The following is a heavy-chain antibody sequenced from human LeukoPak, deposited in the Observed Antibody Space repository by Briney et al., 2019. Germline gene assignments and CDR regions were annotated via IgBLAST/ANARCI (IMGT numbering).Heavy chain of an antibody. CDR3: AGPKYYMDV. CDR1: GGSISSTNW. J-gene: IGHJ6*04. CDR2: IFHSGIT. Sequence: SETLSLTCAVSGGSISSTNWWSWVRQPPGKGLEWIGEIFHSGITNYSPSLKSRVTISVDTSKNQVSLKLRSVTAADTAVYYCAGPKYYMDVWAKGTTVTVSS. D-gene: IGHD2/OR15-2a*01. V-gene: IGHV4-4*02.